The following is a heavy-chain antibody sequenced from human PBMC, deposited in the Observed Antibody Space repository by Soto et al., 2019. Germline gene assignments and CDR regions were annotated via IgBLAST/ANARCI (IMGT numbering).Heavy chain of an antibody. V-gene: IGHV3-11*01. CDR3: ATVGYCSSTSCQTRYYYYGMDV. D-gene: IGHD2-2*03. CDR1: GFTFSDYS. CDR2: ISRRGSDI. Sequence: PGGSLRLSCAASGFTFSDYSMNWVRQAPGKGLEWVSYISRRGSDIYYADSVKGRFTISRDNAKNSLFLQMNSLRAEDTAVYYCATVGYCSSTSCQTRYYYYGMDVWGQGTTVTVSS. J-gene: IGHJ6*02.